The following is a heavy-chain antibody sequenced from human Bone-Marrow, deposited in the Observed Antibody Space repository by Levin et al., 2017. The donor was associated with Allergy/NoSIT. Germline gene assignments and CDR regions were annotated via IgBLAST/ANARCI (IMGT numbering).Heavy chain of an antibody. CDR1: GYTFIDYY. CDR3: ARAHCNSADCWTLCSL. Sequence: GASVKVSCKASGYTFIDYYMHWFRQAPGQGLEWMGRINPKLGGTNYAQKLQGRVTMASDTSINTSYMDLSGLTSDDTAAYFCARAHCNSADCWTLCSLWGQGTLVTVSS. D-gene: IGHD2/OR15-2a*01. CDR2: INPKLGGT. J-gene: IGHJ4*02. V-gene: IGHV1-2*06.